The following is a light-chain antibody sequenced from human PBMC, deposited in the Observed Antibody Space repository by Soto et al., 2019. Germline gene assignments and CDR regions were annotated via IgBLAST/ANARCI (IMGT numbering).Light chain of an antibody. CDR1: ISDIGSYNL. J-gene: IGLJ2*01. CDR2: EGS. CDR3: CSYAGGRTFVI. Sequence: QSVLTQPASVSGSPGQSITISCTGTISDIGSYNLVSWYQQYPGKAPKLMIYEGSKRPSGISNRFSGSRSGNTASLTISGLHVEDEADYYCCSYAGGRTFVIFGGGTKLTVL. V-gene: IGLV2-23*03.